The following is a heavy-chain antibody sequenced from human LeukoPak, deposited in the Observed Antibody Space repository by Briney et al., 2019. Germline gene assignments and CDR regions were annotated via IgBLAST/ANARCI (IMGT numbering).Heavy chain of an antibody. V-gene: IGHV4-38-2*02. J-gene: IGHJ4*02. CDR3: ARDRGGSSSPIDS. D-gene: IGHD6-6*01. Sequence: PSETLSLTCAVSGYSISSNYYWGWIRQPPGKGLEWIGSISRRGTTYYNPSLKSRLTISADTSKNEFSLNVNSMTATDTAVYYCARDRGGSSSPIDSWGQGILVTVPS. CDR2: ISRRGTT. CDR1: GYSISSNYY.